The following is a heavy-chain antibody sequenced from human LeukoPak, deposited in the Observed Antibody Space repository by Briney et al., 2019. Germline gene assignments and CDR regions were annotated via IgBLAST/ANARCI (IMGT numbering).Heavy chain of an antibody. J-gene: IGHJ4*02. Sequence: PSETLSLTCTVSGGSISSYYWSWIRQPPGKGLEWIGYIYYSGSTNYNPSLKSRVTMSLDTSKNQFSLKLSSVTAADTAVYYCARAAHSGSLAPFDYWGQGTLVTVSS. V-gene: IGHV4-59*12. CDR2: IYYSGST. D-gene: IGHD1-26*01. CDR1: GGSISSYY. CDR3: ARAAHSGSLAPFDY.